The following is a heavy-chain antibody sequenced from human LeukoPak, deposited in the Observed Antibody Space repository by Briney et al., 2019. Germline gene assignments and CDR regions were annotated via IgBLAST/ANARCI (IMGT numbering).Heavy chain of an antibody. CDR1: GFTFSSYA. D-gene: IGHD3-3*01. J-gene: IGHJ6*02. CDR3: ARDKDQFTIFGAPYGMDV. CDR2: ISYDGSNK. V-gene: IGHV3-30-3*01. Sequence: GGSLRLSCAASGFTFSSYAMHWVRQAPGKGLEWVAVISYDGSNKYYADSVKGRFTISRDNSKNTLYLQMNSLRAEDTAVYYCARDKDQFTIFGAPYGMDVWGQGTTVTVSS.